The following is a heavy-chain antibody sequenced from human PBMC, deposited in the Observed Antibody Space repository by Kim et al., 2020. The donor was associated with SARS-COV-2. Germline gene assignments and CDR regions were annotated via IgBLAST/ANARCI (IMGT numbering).Heavy chain of an antibody. D-gene: IGHD2-15*01. Sequence: YTDSGKGRFTISRDNSENTMDLQMNSLKAEDRAVYYWAKDVRAEAAAQDYWGQGTLVTVSS. CDR3: AKDVRAEAAAQDY. V-gene: IGHV3-30*02. J-gene: IGHJ4*02.